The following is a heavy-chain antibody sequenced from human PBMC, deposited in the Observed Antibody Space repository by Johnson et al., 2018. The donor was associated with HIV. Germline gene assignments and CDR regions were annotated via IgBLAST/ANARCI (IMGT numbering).Heavy chain of an antibody. J-gene: IGHJ3*02. Sequence: QVQLMESGGGVVQPGRSLRLSCAASGFTFSSYAIHWVRQAPGKGLEWVALIWNDGSNKYFADSVKGRFTISRDNSKNTLYLQMNSLRAEDTAVYYCARDSRPGAYDFWSGYWAFDIWGQGTMVTVSS. CDR2: IWNDGSNK. CDR1: GFTFSSYA. CDR3: ARDSRPGAYDFWSGYWAFDI. D-gene: IGHD3-3*01. V-gene: IGHV3-33*01.